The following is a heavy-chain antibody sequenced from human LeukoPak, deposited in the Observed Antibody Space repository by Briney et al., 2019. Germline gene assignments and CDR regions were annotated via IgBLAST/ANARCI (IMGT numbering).Heavy chain of an antibody. V-gene: IGHV3-11*01. CDR2: ISSSGSTI. CDR3: ARLSYDSSVDY. J-gene: IGHJ4*02. CDR1: GFTFSDYY. Sequence: GGSLRLSCAASGFTFSDYYMSWIRQAPGKGLEWVSHISSSGSTIYYADSVKGRFTISRDNAKNSLYLQMNSLRAEDTAVYYCARLSYDSSVDYWGQGTLVTVSS. D-gene: IGHD3-22*01.